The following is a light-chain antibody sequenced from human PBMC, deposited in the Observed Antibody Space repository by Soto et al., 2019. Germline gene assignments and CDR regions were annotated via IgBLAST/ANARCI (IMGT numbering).Light chain of an antibody. J-gene: IGLJ2*01. CDR2: LEGSGSY. CDR1: SGHRSYI. V-gene: IGLV4-60*03. CDR3: ETWDSNIRV. Sequence: QSVLTQSSSASASLGSSVKLTCTLSSGHRSYIIAWHQQQPGKAPRYLMKLEGSGSYNKGSGVPDRFSGSSSGADRYLTMSNLLSEDEADYYCETWDSNIRVFGGGTKVTVL.